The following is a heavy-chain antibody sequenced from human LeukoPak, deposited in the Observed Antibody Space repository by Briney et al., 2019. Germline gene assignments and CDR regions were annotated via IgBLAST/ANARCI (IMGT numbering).Heavy chain of an antibody. Sequence: SETLSLTCTVSGGSISSYYWSWVRQPPGKGLEWIGYISHSGSTSYNPSLKSRVTISADTSKNQFSLKLNSVTAADTAVYYCASRPWGYCSGGSCYGGVFYWGQGTLVAVSS. CDR3: ASRPWGYCSGGSCYGGVFY. V-gene: IGHV4-59*08. CDR2: ISHSGST. CDR1: GGSISSYY. D-gene: IGHD2-15*01. J-gene: IGHJ4*02.